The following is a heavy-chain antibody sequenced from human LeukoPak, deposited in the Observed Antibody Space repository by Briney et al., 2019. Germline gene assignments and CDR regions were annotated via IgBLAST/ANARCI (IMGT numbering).Heavy chain of an antibody. D-gene: IGHD1-26*01. CDR2: IYYSGST. V-gene: IGHV4-31*03. CDR1: GGSISSGGYY. Sequence: KASETLSLTCTVSGGSISSGGYYWSWIRQHPGKGLEWIGYIYYSGSTYYNPSLKSRVTISVDTSKNQFSLKLTSVTAADTAMYYCARDSGSYYGPFDYWGQGTLVTVSS. CDR3: ARDSGSYYGPFDY. J-gene: IGHJ4*02.